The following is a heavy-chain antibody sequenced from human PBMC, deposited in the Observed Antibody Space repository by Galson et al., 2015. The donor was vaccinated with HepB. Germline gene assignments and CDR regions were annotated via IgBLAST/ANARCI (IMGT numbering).Heavy chain of an antibody. CDR1: GFTFTSSA. Sequence: SVKVSCKASGFTFTSSAVQWVRQARGQRLEWIGWIVVGSGNTNYAQKFQERVTITRDMSTSTAYMELSSLRSEDTAVYYCAAEKYCGGDCYSGAEYFQHWGQGTLVTVSS. V-gene: IGHV1-58*01. CDR3: AAEKYCGGDCYSGAEYFQH. CDR2: IVVGSGNT. J-gene: IGHJ1*01. D-gene: IGHD2-21*02.